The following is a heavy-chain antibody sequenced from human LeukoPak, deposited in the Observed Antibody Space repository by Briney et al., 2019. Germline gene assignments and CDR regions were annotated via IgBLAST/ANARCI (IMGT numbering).Heavy chain of an antibody. CDR2: ISSSGSTL. CDR3: ARGYSTSSYSHYYYYMDV. Sequence: PGGSLRLSCAASGFTFSDSWMSWVRQAPGKGLEWLSYISSSGSTLFYADSVKGRFTISRDNVNNSLYLQMNSLGVDDMGVYYCARGYSTSSYSHYYYYMDVWGKGTTVAVSS. J-gene: IGHJ6*03. D-gene: IGHD6-6*01. CDR1: GFTFSDSW. V-gene: IGHV3-11*04.